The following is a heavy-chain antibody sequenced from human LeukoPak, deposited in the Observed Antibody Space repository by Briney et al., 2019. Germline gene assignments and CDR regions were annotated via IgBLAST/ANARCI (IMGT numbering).Heavy chain of an antibody. CDR3: ARVNEGTNDYLDY. Sequence: GGSLRLSCAASGFTFNNYAVSRVRQAPGKGLEWVSVISGYGRSTQVADSMKGRFTISRDSSKNMLFLEMNSLRVEDTAVYYCARVNEGTNDYLDYWGQGTLVTVSS. D-gene: IGHD2-8*01. CDR2: ISGYGRST. J-gene: IGHJ4*02. CDR1: GFTFNNYA. V-gene: IGHV3-23*01.